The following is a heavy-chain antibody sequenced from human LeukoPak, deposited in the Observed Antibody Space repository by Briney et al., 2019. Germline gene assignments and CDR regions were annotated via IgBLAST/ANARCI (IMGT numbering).Heavy chain of an antibody. Sequence: PGGSLRLSCAASGFIFDDYGMSWVRQAPGEGLEWVSGISRNGGRTGYADSVKGRFTISRDNAKNSLYLQMNSLRAEDTALYYCARSSHNNYWYFDYWGQGTLVTVS. J-gene: IGHJ4*02. V-gene: IGHV3-20*04. CDR2: ISRNGGRT. CDR1: GFIFDDYG. CDR3: ARSSHNNYWYFDY. D-gene: IGHD1-1*01.